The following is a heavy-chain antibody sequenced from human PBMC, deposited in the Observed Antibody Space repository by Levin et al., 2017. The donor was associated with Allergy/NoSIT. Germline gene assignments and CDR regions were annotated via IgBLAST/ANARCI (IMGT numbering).Heavy chain of an antibody. CDR3: AKSRGCLFGHDAFDI. CDR2: ISSSGVRT. J-gene: IGHJ3*02. Sequence: QAGGSLRLSCAASGFTFSNCAMSWVRLTPGKGLEWVSSISSSGVRTYFADSVEGRFTVSRDNSKNTLFLQMNSLRAEDTAIYYCAKSRGCLFGHDAFDIWGQGTLVTVS. CDR1: GFTFSNCA. V-gene: IGHV3-23*01. D-gene: IGHD5-12*01.